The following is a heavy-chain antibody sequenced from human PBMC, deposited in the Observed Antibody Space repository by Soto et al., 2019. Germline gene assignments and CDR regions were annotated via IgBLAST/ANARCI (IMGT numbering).Heavy chain of an antibody. Sequence: SETLSLTCAVYGGTFSGNYWIWIRQPPGKGLEWIGEINHSGSTNYNPSLKSRVTISVDTSKNQFSLKLSSVTAADTAVYYCTRHGNGARLDYWGQGTLVTVSS. V-gene: IGHV4-34*01. CDR1: GGTFSGNY. CDR2: INHSGST. D-gene: IGHD1-1*01. J-gene: IGHJ4*02. CDR3: TRHGNGARLDY.